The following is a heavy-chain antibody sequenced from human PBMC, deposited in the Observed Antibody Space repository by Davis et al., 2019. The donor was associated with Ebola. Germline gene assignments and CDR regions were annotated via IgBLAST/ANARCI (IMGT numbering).Heavy chain of an antibody. CDR3: ARQPPLGVKYYYGMDV. V-gene: IGHV1-69*01. J-gene: IGHJ6*02. D-gene: IGHD3-16*01. CDR1: GYTFSSYA. Sequence: MPGGSLRLSCKASGYTFSSYAISWVRQAPGQGLEWMGGIIPMFGTANYAQKFQGRVTITADESTSTAYMELSSLRSEDTAVYYCARQPPLGVKYYYGMDVWGQGTTVTVSS. CDR2: IIPMFGTA.